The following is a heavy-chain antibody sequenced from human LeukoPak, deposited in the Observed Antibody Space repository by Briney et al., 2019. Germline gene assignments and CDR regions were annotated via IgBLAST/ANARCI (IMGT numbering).Heavy chain of an antibody. Sequence: GGSLRLACEASGFSLSISGMNGVRQAPGKGLEWVSYISSSSDLMSYVASVKGRFTVSRDNAKNSLFLQMNSLRAEDTAVYYCAWSRAGYNYFVYGGQGTLVTVSS. CDR2: ISSSSDLM. CDR1: GFSLSISG. V-gene: IGHV3-48*01. J-gene: IGHJ4*02. CDR3: AWSRAGYNYFVY. D-gene: IGHD5-24*01.